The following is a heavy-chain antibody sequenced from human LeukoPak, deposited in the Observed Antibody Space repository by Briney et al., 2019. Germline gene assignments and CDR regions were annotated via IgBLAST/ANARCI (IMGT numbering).Heavy chain of an antibody. Sequence: PGGSLRLSCAAAGFTFSSYAMSWVRQAPGKGLEWVSGISGSGGSTYYADSVKGRFTISRDNSKNTLYLQMNSLRAEDTAVYYCAKGQWLVYPIDFDYWGQGTLVTVSS. D-gene: IGHD6-19*01. J-gene: IGHJ4*02. V-gene: IGHV3-23*01. CDR2: ISGSGGST. CDR1: GFTFSSYA. CDR3: AKGQWLVYPIDFDY.